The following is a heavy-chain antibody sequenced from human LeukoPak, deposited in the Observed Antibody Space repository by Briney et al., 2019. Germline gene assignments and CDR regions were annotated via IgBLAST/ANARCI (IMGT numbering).Heavy chain of an antibody. CDR2: IGTAGDT. D-gene: IGHD3-3*01. V-gene: IGHV3-13*03. CDR3: ARVRSILRFLEWLFYYFDY. J-gene: IGHJ4*02. CDR1: GFTFSSYD. Sequence: GGSLRLSCAACGFTFSSYDIHWVRQATGKGLEWVSAIGTAGDTYYPGSVKGQFTISRENAKNSLYLQMNSLRAGDTAVYYRARVRSILRFLEWLFYYFDYWGQGTLVTVSS.